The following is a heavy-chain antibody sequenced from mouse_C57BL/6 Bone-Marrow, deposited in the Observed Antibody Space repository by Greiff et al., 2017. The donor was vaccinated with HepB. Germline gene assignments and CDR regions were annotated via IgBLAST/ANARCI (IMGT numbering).Heavy chain of an antibody. CDR2: IDPETGGT. CDR3: TTYYGSSPWFAY. V-gene: IGHV1-15*01. D-gene: IGHD1-1*01. CDR1: GYTFTDYE. Sequence: VQLQQSGAELVRPGASVTLSCKASGYTFTDYEMHWVKQTPVHGLEWIGAIDPETGGTAYNQKFKGKAILTADKSSSTAYMELRSLTSEDSAVYDCTTYYGSSPWFAYWGQGTLVTVSA. J-gene: IGHJ3*01.